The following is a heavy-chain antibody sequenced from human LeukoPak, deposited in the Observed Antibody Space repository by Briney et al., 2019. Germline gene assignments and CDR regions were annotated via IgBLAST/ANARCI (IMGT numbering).Heavy chain of an antibody. CDR3: ARSDYYDSSGPRAGDY. CDR1: GFTFSSYS. V-gene: IGHV3-21*01. D-gene: IGHD3-22*01. J-gene: IGHJ4*02. CDR2: ISSSSSYI. Sequence: GSLRLSCAASGFTFSSYSMNWVRQAPGKGLEWVSSISSSSSYIYYADSVKGRFTISRDNAKNSLYLQMNRLRAKDTAVYYCARSDYYDSSGPRAGDYWGQGTLVTVSS.